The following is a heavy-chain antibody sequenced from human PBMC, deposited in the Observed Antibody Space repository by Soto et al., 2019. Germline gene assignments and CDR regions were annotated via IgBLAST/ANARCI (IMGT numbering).Heavy chain of an antibody. V-gene: IGHV4-34*01. Sequence: QVQLQQWGAGLLKPSETLSLTCAVYGACFSGNYWSWIRQTPGKRLEWSGHINYSGRVTYNPSLESRTTISGDTSRTHLSLNLTSVTAADTAVYYCVSSYGSGSRVSDYWGQGTSVTVSS. D-gene: IGHD3-10*01. J-gene: IGHJ4*02. CDR2: INYSGRV. CDR1: GACFSGNY. CDR3: VSSYGSGSRVSDY.